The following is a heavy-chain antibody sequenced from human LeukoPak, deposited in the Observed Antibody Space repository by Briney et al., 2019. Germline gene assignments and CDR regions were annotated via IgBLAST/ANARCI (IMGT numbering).Heavy chain of an antibody. CDR1: GFTFSSYA. Sequence: GGSLRLSCAASGFTFSSYAMHWVRQAPGKGLEWVAFIRYDGTNEFYVDSVKGRFTISRDNSKNTLYLQMNSLKSEDTAVYYCARDESTEPTYYYFYMDVWGKGTTVTVSS. V-gene: IGHV3-30*02. CDR3: ARDESTEPTYYYFYMDV. CDR2: IRYDGTNE. J-gene: IGHJ6*03. D-gene: IGHD1-14*01.